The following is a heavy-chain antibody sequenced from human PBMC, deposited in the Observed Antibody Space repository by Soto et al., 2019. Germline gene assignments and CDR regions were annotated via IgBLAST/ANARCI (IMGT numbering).Heavy chain of an antibody. CDR1: GGSISSSSYY. D-gene: IGHD6-13*01. J-gene: IGHJ6*02. Sequence: SETLSLTCPVSGGSISSSSYYWGWIRQPPGKGLEWIGSIYYSGSTYYNPSLKSRVTISVDTSKNQFSLKLSSVTAADTAVYYCASQRIAAAGADYYYYGMDVWGQGTTVTVSS. CDR2: IYYSGST. CDR3: ASQRIAAAGADYYYYGMDV. V-gene: IGHV4-39*01.